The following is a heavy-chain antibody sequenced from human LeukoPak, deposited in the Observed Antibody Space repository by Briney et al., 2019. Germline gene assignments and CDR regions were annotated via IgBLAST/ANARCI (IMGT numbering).Heavy chain of an antibody. CDR2: IYYSGST. J-gene: IGHJ3*02. Sequence: SETLSLTCTVSGGSISSYYWSWIRQPPGKGLEWIGDIYYSGSTNYNPSLKSRVTISVDTSKNQFSLKLSSVTAADTAVYYCAKYGAGEMAGAGYDAFDIWGQGTMVTVSS. CDR1: GGSISSYY. D-gene: IGHD6-13*01. V-gene: IGHV4-59*01. CDR3: AKYGAGEMAGAGYDAFDI.